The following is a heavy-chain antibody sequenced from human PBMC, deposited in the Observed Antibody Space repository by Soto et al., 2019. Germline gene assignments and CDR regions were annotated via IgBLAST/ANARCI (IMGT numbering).Heavy chain of an antibody. CDR3: ASLVRQHLPPLGP. CDR1: GSAFSAAY. CDR2: IPGSRVQT. Sequence: QVHLVESGGGLVKPGGSWRPPWAASGSAFSAAYMGGIRKAPGKGREGVAGIPGSRVQTRYADSVKGRFTISRDNAKNSLYLQMNSLRPEDTAVYYCASLVRQHLPPLGPWGQGTLVIVSS. J-gene: IGHJ5*02. D-gene: IGHD6-13*01. V-gene: IGHV3-11*06.